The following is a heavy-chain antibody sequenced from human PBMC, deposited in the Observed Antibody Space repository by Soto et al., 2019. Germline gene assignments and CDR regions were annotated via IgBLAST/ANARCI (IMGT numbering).Heavy chain of an antibody. CDR2: ISYEGSNK. Sequence: QVQLVESGGGVVQPGRSLRLSCAASGFTFSSYGMHWVRQAPGKGLEWVAVISYEGSNKYYADSVKGRFTISRDNSKNTLYLQMNSLRAEDTAVYYCAKDGYGDNYGMDVWGQGTTVTVSS. D-gene: IGHD4-17*01. V-gene: IGHV3-30*18. CDR1: GFTFSSYG. J-gene: IGHJ6*02. CDR3: AKDGYGDNYGMDV.